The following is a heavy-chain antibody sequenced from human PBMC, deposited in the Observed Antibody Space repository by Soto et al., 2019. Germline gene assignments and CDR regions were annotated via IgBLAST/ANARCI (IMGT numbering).Heavy chain of an antibody. CDR1: GFTFSSYA. CDR3: AKNYFSDS. V-gene: IGHV3-23*01. CDR2: VSISSDGP. Sequence: GGSLRLSCAASGFTFSSYAMSWVRQAPGRGLEWVSSVSISSDGPYYADSVKGRFTISRDNSKNTLYLQLNSLRGEDTATYYCAKNYFSDSWGQGTPVTVSS. J-gene: IGHJ4*02.